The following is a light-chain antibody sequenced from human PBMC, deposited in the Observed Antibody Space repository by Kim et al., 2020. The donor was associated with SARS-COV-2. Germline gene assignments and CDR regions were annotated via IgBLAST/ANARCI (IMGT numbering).Light chain of an antibody. CDR1: QSVSSY. CDR2: DAS. J-gene: IGKJ4*02. V-gene: IGKV3-11*01. CDR3: QQRNNWPRT. Sequence: PRESATLSCRASQSVSSYLVWYQQKPGQAPRLLIYDASTRATGIPARFSGRGSGTDFTLTISSQEPEDSAIYYCQQRNNWPRTFGGGTKVDIK.